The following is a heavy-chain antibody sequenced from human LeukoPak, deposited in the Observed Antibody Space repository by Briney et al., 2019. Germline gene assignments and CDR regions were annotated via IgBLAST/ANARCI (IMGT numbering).Heavy chain of an antibody. CDR2: ISGSGGST. Sequence: PGGSLRLSCAASGFTFSSYAMSWVRQAPGKGLEWVSAISGSGGSTYYADSVKGRFTISRDNSKNALYLQMNSLRAEDTAVYYCAKDIKASSVYYFDYWGQGTLVTVSS. J-gene: IGHJ4*02. D-gene: IGHD5/OR15-5a*01. CDR3: AKDIKASSVYYFDY. V-gene: IGHV3-23*01. CDR1: GFTFSSYA.